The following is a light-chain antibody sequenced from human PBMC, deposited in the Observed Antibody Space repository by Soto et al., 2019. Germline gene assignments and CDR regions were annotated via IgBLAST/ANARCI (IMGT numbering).Light chain of an antibody. Sequence: EIVMTQSPVTLSVSPGERATLSCRASQSVSDNLAWYQQKPGQAPRLLIYGASTRATGIPARFSGSGSGTEFTLTISSLQSEDFAVYYCQQYNDWPPFTFGQGTKLEI. CDR2: GAS. CDR1: QSVSDN. CDR3: QQYNDWPPFT. V-gene: IGKV3D-15*01. J-gene: IGKJ2*01.